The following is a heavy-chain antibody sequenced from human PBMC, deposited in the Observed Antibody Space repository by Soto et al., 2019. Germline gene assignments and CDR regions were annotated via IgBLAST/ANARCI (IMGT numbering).Heavy chain of an antibody. D-gene: IGHD2-2*01. CDR3: AKHISPSWDYGY. V-gene: IGHV3-21*04. Sequence: GGSLRLSCAASGFTFSSYSMNWVRQAPGKGLEWVSSISSSSYTYYADSVKGRFTISRDNAKNSLYLQMNSLRAEDTAVYFCAKHISPSWDYGYWGQGTLVTVSS. CDR2: ISSSSYT. CDR1: GFTFSSYS. J-gene: IGHJ4*02.